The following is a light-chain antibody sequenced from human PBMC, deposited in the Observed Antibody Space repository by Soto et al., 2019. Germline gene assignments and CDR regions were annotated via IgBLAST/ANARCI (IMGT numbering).Light chain of an antibody. Sequence: DIQMTQSPSTLSASVGDRVTITFRASQSISSWLAWYQQKPGKAPKLLIYKASSLESGVPSRFSGSGSGTEFTLTISSLQPDDFATYYCQQYNSLWTFGQGTKVDIK. CDR1: QSISSW. J-gene: IGKJ1*01. CDR3: QQYNSLWT. CDR2: KAS. V-gene: IGKV1-5*03.